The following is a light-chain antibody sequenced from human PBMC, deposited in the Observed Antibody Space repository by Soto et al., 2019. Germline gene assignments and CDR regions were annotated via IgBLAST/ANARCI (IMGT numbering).Light chain of an antibody. CDR3: SSYTRNIPYV. V-gene: IGLV2-14*03. CDR2: AVT. CDR1: SSDPGDYNF. Sequence: QAVVTQPASVSGSPGQSITISCTGTSSDPGDYNFVSWYQQHPGKAPQLIIYAVTNRPSGVSNRFSGSKSGYTASLTISGLQAEDEADYYCSSYTRNIPYVFGTGTKVTVL. J-gene: IGLJ1*01.